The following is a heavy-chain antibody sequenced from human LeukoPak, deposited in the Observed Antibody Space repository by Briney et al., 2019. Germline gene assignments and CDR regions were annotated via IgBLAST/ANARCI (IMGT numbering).Heavy chain of an antibody. CDR3: TRPRYLPTGTDDF. V-gene: IGHV3-73*01. D-gene: IGHD1-1*01. CDR1: GFTFTGSG. CDR2: IRSKVNSYAT. Sequence: QAGGSLRLSCAASGFTFTGSGIHWVRQASGKGLEWVGRIRSKVNSYATSYGASVKGRFTISRDDSKNTAYLQMNSLKTEDTAVYYCTRPRYLPTGTDDFWGQGTLVTVSS. J-gene: IGHJ4*02.